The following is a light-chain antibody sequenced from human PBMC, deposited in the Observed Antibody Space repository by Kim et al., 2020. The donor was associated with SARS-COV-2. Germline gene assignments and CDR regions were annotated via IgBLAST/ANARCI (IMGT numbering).Light chain of an antibody. V-gene: IGKV1-33*01. J-gene: IGKJ1*01. CDR2: DAS. CDR3: QQYDNLPT. CDR1: QDISNY. Sequence: DIQMTQSPSSLSASVGDRVTITCQASQDISNYLKWYQQKPGKAPKLLIYDASNLETGVPSRFSGSGSGTDFTFTISSLQPEDIATYYYQQYDNLPTFGQGTKVDIK.